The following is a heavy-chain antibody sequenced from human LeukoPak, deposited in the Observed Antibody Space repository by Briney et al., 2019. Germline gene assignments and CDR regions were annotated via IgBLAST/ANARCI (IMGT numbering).Heavy chain of an antibody. Sequence: SETLSLTCAVYGGSFSGYYWSWIRQPPGKGLEWIGEINHSGSTNYNPSLKSRVTISVDTSKNQFSLKLSSVTAADTAVYYCARGGYCSGGSCHLNYWYFDLWGRGTLVTVSS. CDR1: GGSFSGYY. CDR2: INHSGST. CDR3: ARGGYCSGGSCHLNYWYFDL. J-gene: IGHJ2*01. V-gene: IGHV4-34*01. D-gene: IGHD2-15*01.